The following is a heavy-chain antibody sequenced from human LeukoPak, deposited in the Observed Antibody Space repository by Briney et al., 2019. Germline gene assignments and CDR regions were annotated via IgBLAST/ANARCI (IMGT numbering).Heavy chain of an antibody. D-gene: IGHD1-26*01. CDR1: GGTFSSYA. CDR3: ASPGPYSRSYRRFDY. V-gene: IGHV1-69*05. Sequence: GASVKVSCKASGGTFSSYAISWVRQAPGQGLEWMGGIIPIFGTANYAQKFQGRVTITTDESTSTAYMELSSLRSEDTAVYYCASPGPYSRSYRRFDYWGQGTLVTVSS. CDR2: IIPIFGTA. J-gene: IGHJ4*02.